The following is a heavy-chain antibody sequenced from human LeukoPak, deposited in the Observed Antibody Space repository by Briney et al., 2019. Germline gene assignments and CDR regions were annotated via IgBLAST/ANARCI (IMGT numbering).Heavy chain of an antibody. J-gene: IGHJ3*02. CDR1: GGTFSSYA. CDR3: ARDRDPRLYDFWSGYYAFDI. Sequence: GASVKVSCKASGGTFSSYAISWVRQAPGQGLEWMGGIIPIFGTANYAQKFQGRVTITTDESTSTAYMELSSLRSEDTAVYYCARDRDPRLYDFWSGYYAFDIWGQGTMVTASS. CDR2: IIPIFGTA. V-gene: IGHV1-69*05. D-gene: IGHD3-3*01.